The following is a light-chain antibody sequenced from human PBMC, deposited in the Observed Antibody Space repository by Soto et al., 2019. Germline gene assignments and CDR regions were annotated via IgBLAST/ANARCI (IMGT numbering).Light chain of an antibody. Sequence: QSALTQPASVSGSPGQSITISCTGTSSDVGGYNYVSWYQQHPGKAPKLMIYEVTNRPSGVSNRFSGSKSGNTASLTISGXXXXXXXXXXCSSYTSSSTLLYVFGTGTKLTVL. CDR3: SSYTSSSTLLYV. J-gene: IGLJ1*01. V-gene: IGLV2-14*01. CDR1: SSDVGGYNY. CDR2: EVT.